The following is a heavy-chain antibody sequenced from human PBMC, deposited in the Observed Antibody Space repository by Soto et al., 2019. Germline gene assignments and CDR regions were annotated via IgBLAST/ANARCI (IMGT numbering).Heavy chain of an antibody. CDR2: ISWNSGSI. V-gene: IGHV3-9*01. D-gene: IGHD6-19*01. Sequence: EVQLVESGGGLVQPGRSLRLSCAASGFTFDDYAMHWVRQAPGKGLEWVSGISWNSGSIGYADSVKGRFTISRDNAKKSLYLQTNSLSGEDTALYYCAKDFTAAGYSSGWLFAYWGHGTLVTVSS. CDR1: GFTFDDYA. J-gene: IGHJ4*01. CDR3: AKDFTAAGYSSGWLFAY.